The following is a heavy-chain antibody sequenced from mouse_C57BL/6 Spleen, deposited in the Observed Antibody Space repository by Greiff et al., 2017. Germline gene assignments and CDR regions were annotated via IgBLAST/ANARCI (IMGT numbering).Heavy chain of an antibody. V-gene: IGHV5-17*01. D-gene: IGHD1-1*01. CDR2: ISSGSSTI. J-gene: IGHJ4*01. Sequence: EVKLVESGGGLVKPGGSLKLSCAASGFTFSDYGMHWVRQAPEKGLEWVAYISSGSSTIYYADTVKGRFTISRDQAKNTLFLQMTSLRSEDTAMYYCARRGNDYGSSSEYEAMDYWGQGTSVTVAS. CDR1: GFTFSDYG. CDR3: ARRGNDYGSSSEYEAMDY.